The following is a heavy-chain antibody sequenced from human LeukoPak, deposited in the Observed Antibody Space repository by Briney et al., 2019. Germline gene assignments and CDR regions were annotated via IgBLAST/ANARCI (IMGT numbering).Heavy chain of an antibody. Sequence: GGSLRLSCAASGFTFSTYWMHWVRQAPGKGLVWVSRINSDGSRTSYADSVKGRFTISRDNAKNTLYLQMNSLRAEDTAVYYCARGPMVRTNLFDYWGQGTLVTVSS. D-gene: IGHD3-10*01. V-gene: IGHV3-74*01. CDR1: GFTFSTYW. CDR2: INSDGSRT. CDR3: ARGPMVRTNLFDY. J-gene: IGHJ4*02.